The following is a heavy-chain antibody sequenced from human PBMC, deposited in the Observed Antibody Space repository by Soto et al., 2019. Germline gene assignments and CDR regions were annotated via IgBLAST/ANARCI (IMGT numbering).Heavy chain of an antibody. CDR2: TLYRSKWYN. Sequence: SQTLSLTCAISGDSVSSNSAAWNWIRQSPSRGLEWLGRTLYRSKWYNDYAVSVKSRITINPDTSKNQFSLQRNSGTPEDTAVYYCARNPSSSTENFDCWGQGTMVTVSS. V-gene: IGHV6-1*01. CDR3: ARNPSSSTENFDC. J-gene: IGHJ4*02. CDR1: GDSVSSNSAA. D-gene: IGHD6-6*01.